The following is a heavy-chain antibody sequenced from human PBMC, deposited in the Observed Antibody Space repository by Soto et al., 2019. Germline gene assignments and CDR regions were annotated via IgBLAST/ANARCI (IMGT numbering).Heavy chain of an antibody. CDR1: GGSISSYY. J-gene: IGHJ3*02. Sequence: PSQTLSLTSTVSGGSISSYYWSWIRQHPGKGLEWIGYIYYSGSTNYNPSLKSRVTISVDTSKNQFSLKLSSVTAADTAVYYCARVENGYRAFDIWGQGTMVTVSS. V-gene: IGHV4-59*01. CDR2: IYYSGST. D-gene: IGHD5-18*01. CDR3: ARVENGYRAFDI.